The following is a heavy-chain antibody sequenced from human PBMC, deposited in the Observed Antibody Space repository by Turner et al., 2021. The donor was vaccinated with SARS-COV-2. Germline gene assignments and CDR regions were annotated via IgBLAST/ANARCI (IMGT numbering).Heavy chain of an antibody. V-gene: IGHV1-24*01. J-gene: IGHJ5*02. Sequence: QIQLVQSGAEAKKPGASVKVSCMVSGYTLTELSMHWVRQAPGQGLEWMGGLDPEHGETIDAQKYQGGVTMTEDTSTDTAYMELSSLRSEDTAVYYCAILPSPLHDVWSGYYVFDPWGQGTLVTVSS. CDR3: AILPSPLHDVWSGYYVFDP. CDR1: GYTLTELS. CDR2: LDPEHGET. D-gene: IGHD3-3*01.